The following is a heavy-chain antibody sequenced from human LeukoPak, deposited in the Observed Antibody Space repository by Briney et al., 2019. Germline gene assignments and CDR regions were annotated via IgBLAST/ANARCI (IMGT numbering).Heavy chain of an antibody. V-gene: IGHV3-21*01. Sequence: GGSLRLSCAASGFTFTSYAMSWVRQAPGKGLEWVSSISSSSSYIYYADSVKGRFTISRDNAKNSLYLQMNSLRAEDTAVYYCARDRQLESRLIDYWGQGTLVTVSS. D-gene: IGHD1-1*01. CDR1: GFTFTSYA. J-gene: IGHJ4*02. CDR3: ARDRQLESRLIDY. CDR2: ISSSSSYI.